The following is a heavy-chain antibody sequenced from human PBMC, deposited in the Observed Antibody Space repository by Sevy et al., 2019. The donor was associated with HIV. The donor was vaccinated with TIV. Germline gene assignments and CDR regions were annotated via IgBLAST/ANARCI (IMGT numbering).Heavy chain of an antibody. D-gene: IGHD3-16*01. V-gene: IGHV3-7*01. CDR3: VREGLGGFSYSLDC. J-gene: IGHJ4*02. CDR1: GFSFSTYW. Sequence: GGSLRLSCAASGFSFSTYWVTWVRQAPGKGLEWVATMNQDGTERDYVDSVKGRFTNSRDNTKTSLFLQMNSLSAEDTGVYYCVREGLGGFSYSLDCWGQGTLVTVSS. CDR2: MNQDGTER.